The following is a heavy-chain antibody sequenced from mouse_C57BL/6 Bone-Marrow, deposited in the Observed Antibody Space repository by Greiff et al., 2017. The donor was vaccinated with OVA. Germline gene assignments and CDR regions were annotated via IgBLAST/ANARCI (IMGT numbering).Heavy chain of an antibody. D-gene: IGHD1-1*01. J-gene: IGHJ4*01. CDR3: AREPVVALYAMDY. V-gene: IGHV2-9-1*01. Sequence: VQLQQSGPGLVAPSQSLSITCTVSGFSLTSYAISWVRQPPGKGLEWLGVIWTGGGTNYNSALKSRLSISKDNSKSQVFLKMNSLQTDDTARYYCAREPVVALYAMDYWGQGTSVTVSS. CDR2: IWTGGGT. CDR1: GFSLTSYA.